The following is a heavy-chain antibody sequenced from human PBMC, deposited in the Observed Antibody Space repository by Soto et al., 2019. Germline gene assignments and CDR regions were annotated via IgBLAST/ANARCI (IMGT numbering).Heavy chain of an antibody. CDR1: GFTFSDYY. CDR2: ISSSTSHT. D-gene: IGHD6-13*01. J-gene: IGHJ4*02. CDR3: ARGRGAAADYCDF. Sequence: QVQLVESGGGLVKPGGSLSLSCAVSGFTFSDYYMTWIRQAPGKGLEWVSYISSSTSHTNYAESVKGRFTISRDNATNSLFLQMNIVRAEDTAVYDCARGRGAAADYCDFGGQGPLVTVAA. V-gene: IGHV3-11*05.